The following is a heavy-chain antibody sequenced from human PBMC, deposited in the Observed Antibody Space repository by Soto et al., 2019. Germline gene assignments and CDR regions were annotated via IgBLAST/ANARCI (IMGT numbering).Heavy chain of an antibody. CDR1: GFTFSSYS. D-gene: IGHD5-18*01. V-gene: IGHV3-48*02. CDR2: ISSSSSTI. Sequence: EVQLVESGGGLVQPGGSLRLSCAASGFTFSSYSMNWVRQAPGKGLEWVSYISSSSSTIYYADSVKGRFTISRDNAKNSLYLQMNSLRDEDTAVYYCARLQEDTARRIRAYYYYGMDVWGQGTTVTVSS. CDR3: ARLQEDTARRIRAYYYYGMDV. J-gene: IGHJ6*02.